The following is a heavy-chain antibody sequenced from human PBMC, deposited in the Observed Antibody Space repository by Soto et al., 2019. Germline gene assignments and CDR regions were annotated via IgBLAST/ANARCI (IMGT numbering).Heavy chain of an antibody. CDR3: ARCTETATSFVY. J-gene: IGHJ4*02. Sequence: GGSLRLSCEASGFALSTYWMSWVRQAPGKGLEWVANIKQDGSVKHYVDSVRGRFTISRDNAKNSLFLQMNSLSAEDTAVYYGARCTETATSFVYCGQGTPVTVS. V-gene: IGHV3-7*03. CDR2: IKQDGSVK. CDR1: GFALSTYW. D-gene: IGHD6-25*01.